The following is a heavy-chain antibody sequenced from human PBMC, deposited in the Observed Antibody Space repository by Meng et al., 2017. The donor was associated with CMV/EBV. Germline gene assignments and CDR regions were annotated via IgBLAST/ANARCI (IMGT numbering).Heavy chain of an antibody. D-gene: IGHD3-22*01. J-gene: IGHJ4*02. CDR3: ARVWDSGWDY. V-gene: IGHV4-34*01. Sequence: QVHLQKWGAGLLKPSETLSLTCAVYGGSFSGYYWSWIRQPPGKGLEWIGEINHSGSTNYNPSLKSRVTISVDTSKNQFSLKLSSVTAADTVVYYCARVWDSGWDYWGQGTLVTVSS. CDR1: GGSFSGYY. CDR2: INHSGST.